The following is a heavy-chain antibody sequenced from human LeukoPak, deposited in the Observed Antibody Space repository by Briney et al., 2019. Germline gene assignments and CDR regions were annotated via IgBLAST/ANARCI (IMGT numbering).Heavy chain of an antibody. J-gene: IGHJ4*02. CDR2: ISYDGSNK. V-gene: IGHV3-30*18. Sequence: GRSLRLSCAASGFTFSSSGMHWVRQAPGKGLEWVAVISYDGSNKYYADSVKGRFTISRDNSKNTLYLQMNSLGAGDTAVYYCAKDSYDRSGYYYYYFAYWGQGTQVTVSS. CDR1: GFTFSSSG. CDR3: AKDSYDRSGYYYYYFAY. D-gene: IGHD3-22*01.